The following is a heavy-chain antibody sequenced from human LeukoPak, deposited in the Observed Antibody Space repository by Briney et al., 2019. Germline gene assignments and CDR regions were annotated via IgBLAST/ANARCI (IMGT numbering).Heavy chain of an antibody. CDR2: IYHSGST. CDR3: ARVNSGSYYSVADAFDI. Sequence: SETLSLTCTVSGYSISSGYYWGWIRQPPGKGLEWIGSIYHSGSTYYNPSLKSRVTISVDTSKNQFSLKLSPVTAADTAVYYCARVNSGSYYSVADAFDIWGQGTMVTVSS. CDR1: GYSISSGYY. D-gene: IGHD1-26*01. V-gene: IGHV4-38-2*02. J-gene: IGHJ3*02.